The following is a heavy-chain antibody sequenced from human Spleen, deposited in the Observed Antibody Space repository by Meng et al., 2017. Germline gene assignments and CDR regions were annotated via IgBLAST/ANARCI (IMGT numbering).Heavy chain of an antibody. V-gene: IGHV4-31*01. CDR3: ARGNCSGGSCYDYFDY. D-gene: IGHD2-15*01. Sequence: QVRRQRSGPGLVKPPQTLSLTCTVSGGSISSCDYYWSWIRQHPGKGLEWIGYIYYSGSTYYNPSLKSLVTISVDTSKNQFSLKLSSVTAADTAVYYCARGNCSGGSCYDYFDYWGQGTLVTVSS. CDR1: GGSISSCDYY. CDR2: IYYSGST. J-gene: IGHJ4*02.